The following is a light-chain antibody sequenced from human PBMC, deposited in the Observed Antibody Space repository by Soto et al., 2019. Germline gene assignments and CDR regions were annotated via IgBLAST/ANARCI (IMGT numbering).Light chain of an antibody. CDR1: QSVSSSY. CDR3: QQYGSSPLT. V-gene: IGKV3-20*01. J-gene: IGKJ4*01. CDR2: GAS. Sequence: EVVLTQCPGTLSLSPGERATLSCRASQSVSSSYLAWYQQKPGQAPRLLIYGASSRATGIPDRFSGSGSGTDFTLTISRLEPEDFAAYYCQQYGSSPLTFGGGPKVDIK.